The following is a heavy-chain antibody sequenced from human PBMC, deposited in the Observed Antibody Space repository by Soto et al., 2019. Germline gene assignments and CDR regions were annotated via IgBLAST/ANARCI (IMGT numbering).Heavy chain of an antibody. J-gene: IGHJ6*02. CDR2: INTYNGNT. V-gene: IGHV1-18*01. D-gene: IGHD3-16*01. CDR1: GYTFTRYG. CDR3: AMVDDYVTPSPQDV. Sequence: QVQLVQSGAEVKNPRTSVKVSCTASGYTFTRYGICEARHAPEHGLVWMGWINTYNGNTNYGQNVQGRVTLTTDTSTSTAYMDLGSLRSNDTAIYYCAMVDDYVTPSPQDVWGQGTTVTVSS.